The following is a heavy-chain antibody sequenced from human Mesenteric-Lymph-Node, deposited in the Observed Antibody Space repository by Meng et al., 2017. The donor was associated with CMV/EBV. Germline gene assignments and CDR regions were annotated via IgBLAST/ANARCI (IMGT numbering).Heavy chain of an antibody. CDR3: GRAPERPSCSNPNCHSSSYFYPLDV. J-gene: IGHJ6*02. Sequence: ASVKVSCKASGYTFTGYYMHWVRQAPGQGLEWMGWINPQSGDTHYAERFQGRVTMTRDTSISTAYMEMRRLRSDDTAVYFCGRAPERPSCSNPNCHSSSYFYPLDVWGQGTTVTVSS. D-gene: IGHD2-15*01. CDR2: INPQSGDT. V-gene: IGHV1-2*02. CDR1: GYTFTGYY.